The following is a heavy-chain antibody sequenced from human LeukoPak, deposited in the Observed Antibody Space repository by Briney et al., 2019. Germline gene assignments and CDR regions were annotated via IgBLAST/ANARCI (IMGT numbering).Heavy chain of an antibody. V-gene: IGHV1-8*01. CDR3: ARGASRTSLYYYGMDV. J-gene: IGHJ6*02. CDR1: GYTFTSYD. Sequence: SVKVSCKASGYTFTSYDINWVRQATGQGLEWMGWMNPNSGNTGYAQKFQGRVTMTRNTSISTAYMELSSLRSEDTAVYYCARGASRTSLYYYGMDVWGQGTTVTVSS. CDR2: MNPNSGNT. D-gene: IGHD2-2*01.